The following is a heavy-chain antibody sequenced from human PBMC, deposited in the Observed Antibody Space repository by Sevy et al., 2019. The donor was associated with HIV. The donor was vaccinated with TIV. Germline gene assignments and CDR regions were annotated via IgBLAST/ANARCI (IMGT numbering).Heavy chain of an antibody. J-gene: IGHJ6*02. CDR3: ARDCSSTSCLWGLDV. V-gene: IGHV3-7*03. CDR1: GFTFSNYW. Sequence: GGSLRLSCAASGFTFSNYWMSWVRQAPGKGLEWVANIKLDGSEKYYVDSVKGRFTISRDNAKNSLYLQMNSLRAEDTALYYCARDCSSTSCLWGLDVWAQGTTVTVSS. CDR2: IKLDGSEK. D-gene: IGHD2-2*01.